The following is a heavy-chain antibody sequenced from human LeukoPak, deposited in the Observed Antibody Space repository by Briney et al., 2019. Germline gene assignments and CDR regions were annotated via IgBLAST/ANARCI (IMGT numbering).Heavy chain of an antibody. D-gene: IGHD1-26*01. Sequence: PGGSLRPSCAASGFTFSSYSMNWVRQAPGKGLEWVSSISSSSSYIYYADSVKGRFTISRDNAKNSLYLQMNSLRAEDTAVYYCAKETGYSGSQVDYWGLGTLVTVSS. CDR2: ISSSSSYI. J-gene: IGHJ4*02. CDR1: GFTFSSYS. CDR3: AKETGYSGSQVDY. V-gene: IGHV3-21*04.